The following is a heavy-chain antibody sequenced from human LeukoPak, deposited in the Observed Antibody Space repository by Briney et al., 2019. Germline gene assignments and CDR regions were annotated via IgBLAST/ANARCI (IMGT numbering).Heavy chain of an antibody. CDR3: AGGYGSYSPDY. D-gene: IGHD1-26*01. CDR2: ISAGGYPI. V-gene: IGHV3-11*04. CDR1: GFTFNDYY. J-gene: IGHJ4*02. Sequence: PGGSLTLSCTGSGFTFNDYYMSWVRQAPGKGLEWLSFISAGGYPIYYADSVRGRFTISRDTAKNSLYLQMNSLRVEDTAVYYCAGGYGSYSPDYWGQGTLATVSS.